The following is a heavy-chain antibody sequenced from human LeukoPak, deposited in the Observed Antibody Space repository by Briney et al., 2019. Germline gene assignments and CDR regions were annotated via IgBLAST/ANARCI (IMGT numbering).Heavy chain of an antibody. CDR2: MYYSGST. V-gene: IGHV4-30-4*01. CDR3: ARPYYYDSRIDP. J-gene: IGHJ5*02. CDR1: GGSISSGDYY. Sequence: SETLSLTCTVSGGSISSGDYYWSWIRQPPGKGLEGIAYMYYSGSTYYNPSLKSRATLSADTSKNQLSLKLSSVTAADTAVYYCARPYYYDSRIDPWGQGILVTVSS. D-gene: IGHD3-22*01.